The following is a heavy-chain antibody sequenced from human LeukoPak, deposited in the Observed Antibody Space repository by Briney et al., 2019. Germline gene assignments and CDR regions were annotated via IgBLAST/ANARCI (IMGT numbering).Heavy chain of an antibody. Sequence: PSEILSLTCTVSGGSISSYYWSWIRQPPGKGLEWIGYIYYSGSTNYNPSLKSRVTISVDTSKNQFSLKLSSVTAADTAVYYCAAANGYNLFDYWGQGTLVTVSS. CDR2: IYYSGST. CDR3: AAANGYNLFDY. V-gene: IGHV4-59*01. J-gene: IGHJ4*02. CDR1: GGSISSYY. D-gene: IGHD5-24*01.